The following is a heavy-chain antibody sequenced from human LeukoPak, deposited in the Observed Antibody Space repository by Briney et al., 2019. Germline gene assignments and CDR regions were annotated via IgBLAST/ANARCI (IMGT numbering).Heavy chain of an antibody. CDR1: GASVTMGSYY. CDR3: ARGVTMIVVVIHDWYFDL. D-gene: IGHD3-22*01. Sequence: SETLSLTCSVSGASVTMGSYYWGWIRQPPGKGLEWIGSIYYTRSTYYNPSLKSRVTISVDTSKNQFSLKLTSVTAADTAVYYCARGVTMIVVVIHDWYFDLWGRGTLVTVSS. V-gene: IGHV4-39*01. J-gene: IGHJ2*01. CDR2: IYYTRST.